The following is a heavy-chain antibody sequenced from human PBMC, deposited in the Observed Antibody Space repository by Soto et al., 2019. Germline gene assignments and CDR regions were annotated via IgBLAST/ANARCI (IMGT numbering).Heavy chain of an antibody. CDR2: IYYSGST. CDR1: GGSISSGGYY. J-gene: IGHJ6*02. D-gene: IGHD4-17*01. CDR3: ARDRTGYGDNYYYYGMDV. V-gene: IGHV4-31*03. Sequence: SETLSLTCTVSGGSISSGGYYWSWIRQHPGKGLEWIGYIYYSGSTYYNPSLKSRVTISVDTSKNQFSLKLSSVTAADTAVYYCARDRTGYGDNYYYYGMDVWGQGTTVTVS.